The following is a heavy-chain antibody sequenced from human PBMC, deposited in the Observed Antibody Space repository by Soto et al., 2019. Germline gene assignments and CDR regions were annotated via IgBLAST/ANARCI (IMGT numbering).Heavy chain of an antibody. J-gene: IGHJ4*02. D-gene: IGHD6-19*01. V-gene: IGHV1-69*02. CDR3: ARGGGGSGWYNFDY. CDR2: IIPILGIA. Sequence: QVRLVQSGAEVKKPGSSVKVSCMASGGTFSSYTISRVRQAPGQGLEWMGRIIPILGIANYAQKFQGRVTITADKSTSTAYMELSSLRSDDTAVYYCARGGGGSGWYNFDYWGQGTLVTVSS. CDR1: GGTFSSYT.